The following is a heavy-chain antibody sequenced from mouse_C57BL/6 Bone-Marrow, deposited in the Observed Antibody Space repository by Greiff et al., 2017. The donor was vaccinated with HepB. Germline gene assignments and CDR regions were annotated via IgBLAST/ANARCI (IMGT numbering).Heavy chain of an antibody. D-gene: IGHD1-1*01. CDR3: TRPHSTVVARDYAMDY. Sequence: VQLQQSGTVLARPGASVKMSCKTSGYTFTSYWMHWVKQRPGQGLEWIGAIYPGNSDTSYNQKFKGKAKLTAVTSASTAYMELSSLTNEDSAVYYCTRPHSTVVARDYAMDYWGQVTSVTVSS. J-gene: IGHJ4*01. V-gene: IGHV1-5*01. CDR2: IYPGNSDT. CDR1: GYTFTSYW.